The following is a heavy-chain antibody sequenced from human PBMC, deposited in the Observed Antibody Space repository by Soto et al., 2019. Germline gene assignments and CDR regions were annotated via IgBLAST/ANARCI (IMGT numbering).Heavy chain of an antibody. CDR1: GFTFSSYE. Sequence: EVLLVESGGGLVQPGGSLRLSCTASGFTFSSYEMNWVRQAPGKGLEWISYISTSGRTIFDAGSVKGRFTISRDNTRNTLFLQMDILRPEDTAVYYCARQPAHVYEASPKWFDPWGQGTLVIVSS. D-gene: IGHD3-16*01. CDR3: ARQPAHVYEASPKWFDP. V-gene: IGHV3-48*03. CDR2: ISTSGRTI. J-gene: IGHJ5*02.